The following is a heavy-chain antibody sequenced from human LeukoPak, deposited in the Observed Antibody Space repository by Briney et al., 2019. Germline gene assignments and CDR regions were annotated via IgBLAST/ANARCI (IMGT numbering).Heavy chain of an antibody. CDR3: ARGYCSGGSCYSVGYFDY. CDR2: INPSGGST. Sequence: ASVKVSCKASGYTFTSYYMHWVRQAPGQGLEWMGIINPSGGSTSYAQKFQGRVTMTRDTSTSTVYMELSSLRSEDTAVYYCARGYCSGGSCYSVGYFDYWGQGTLSPSPQ. V-gene: IGHV1-46*01. J-gene: IGHJ4*02. D-gene: IGHD2-15*01. CDR1: GYTFTSYY.